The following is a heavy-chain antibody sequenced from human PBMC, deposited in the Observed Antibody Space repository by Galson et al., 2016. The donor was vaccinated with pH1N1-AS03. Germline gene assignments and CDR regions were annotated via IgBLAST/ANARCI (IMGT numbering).Heavy chain of an antibody. D-gene: IGHD3-22*01. CDR1: GICLSSSW. CDR3: ARGYDDSGPDDHRLFDS. Sequence: SLRLSCAASGICLSSSWMHWVRQAPGRGLVWVSGINGVGSSIKYADAVKGRFTISRDNAKNMLYLQMNSLRADDAAVYYCARGYDDSGPDDHRLFDSWGQGTQVTVSS. V-gene: IGHV3-74*01. CDR2: INGVGSSI. J-gene: IGHJ5*01.